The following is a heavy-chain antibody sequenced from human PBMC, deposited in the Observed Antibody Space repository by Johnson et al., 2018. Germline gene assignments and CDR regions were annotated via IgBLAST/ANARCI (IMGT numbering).Heavy chain of an antibody. CDR1: GFTFNSYA. J-gene: IGHJ4*02. CDR3: AKDRGENGDYDFDY. Sequence: EVQLVESGGGLVQPGGSLRLSCAASGFTFNSYAMSWVRQAPGKGLEWVSGMSGSGPSTYYADSVKGRFTLSRDNFKNTLYLQRNSLRVEDTAVYYCAKDRGENGDYDFDYWGQGTLVTVSS. CDR2: MSGSGPST. D-gene: IGHD4-17*01. V-gene: IGHV3-23*04.